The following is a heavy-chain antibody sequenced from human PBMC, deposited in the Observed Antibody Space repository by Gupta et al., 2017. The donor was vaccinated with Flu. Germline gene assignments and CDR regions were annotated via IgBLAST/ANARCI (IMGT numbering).Heavy chain of an antibody. J-gene: IGHJ3*02. CDR2: RWYDGSNK. V-gene: IGHV3-33*01. D-gene: IGHD2-15*01. CDR1: GFTFSSYG. Sequence: QVQLVESGGGVGQPGRSLRRSCAASGFTFSSYGMHWVRQAPGQGLEWVAVRWYDGSNKYYADSVKGRFTISRDNSKNTLYLQMNSLRAEDTAVYYCARTLASMVGGGADAFDIWGQGTMVTVSS. CDR3: ARTLASMVGGGADAFDI.